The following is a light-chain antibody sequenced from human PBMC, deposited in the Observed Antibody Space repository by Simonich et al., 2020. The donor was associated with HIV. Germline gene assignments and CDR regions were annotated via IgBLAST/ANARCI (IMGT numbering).Light chain of an antibody. CDR1: KDINTW. J-gene: IGKJ1*01. CDR2: AAS. V-gene: IGKV1-12*01. CDR3: QQANSFPRT. Sequence: DIQMTQSPSSVSASVGDRVTITCRASKDINTWLAWYQQKPGKAPKLLIYAASSLQSGVPSRFSGSGSGTDFTLTISSLQPEDFATYDCQQANSFPRTFGQGTKVEIK.